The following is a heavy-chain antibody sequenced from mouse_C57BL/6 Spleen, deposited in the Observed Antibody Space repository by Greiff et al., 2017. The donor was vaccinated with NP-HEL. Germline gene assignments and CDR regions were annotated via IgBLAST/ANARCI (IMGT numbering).Heavy chain of an antibody. CDR3: ARSDYDAMDY. Sequence: VQLKQSGAELVKPGASVKLSCKASGYTFTDYNMNWVKQSNGKSLEWIGVINPNYGTTSYNQKFKGKATLTVEQSSSTAYMQLNSLTSEDSAVYYCARSDYDAMDYWGQGTSVTVSS. V-gene: IGHV1-39*01. CDR1: GYTFTDYN. CDR2: INPNYGTT. J-gene: IGHJ4*01.